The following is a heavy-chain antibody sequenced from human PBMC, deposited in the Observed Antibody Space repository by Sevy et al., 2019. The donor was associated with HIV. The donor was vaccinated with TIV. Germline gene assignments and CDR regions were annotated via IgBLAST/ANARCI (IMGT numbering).Heavy chain of an antibody. CDR2: ISSRGRIS. Sequence: GGSLRLSCAASGFTFRDYFMTWIRQAPGKGLEWISYISSRGRISYYRESVKGRFTISRDNAQNSVYLQMNSLRAEDTAVYYCVRASHDGSSSGWWFGPWGQGTLVTVSS. J-gene: IGHJ5*02. CDR1: GFTFRDYF. V-gene: IGHV3-11*01. D-gene: IGHD6-6*01. CDR3: VRASHDGSSSGWWFGP.